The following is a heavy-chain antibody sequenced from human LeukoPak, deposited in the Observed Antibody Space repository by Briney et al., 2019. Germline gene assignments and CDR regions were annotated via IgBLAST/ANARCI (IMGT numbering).Heavy chain of an antibody. Sequence: GGSLRLSCVASGFTFSTSAVSWVRQAPGKGLEWVSAISGSGGKTYYADSVKGRFTISRDNSQNTLYLYMNSLRADDTAVYYCGKEMTSMVTVEYWGQGTLVTVSS. D-gene: IGHD5-18*01. V-gene: IGHV3-23*01. CDR3: GKEMTSMVTVEY. CDR2: ISGSGGKT. J-gene: IGHJ4*02. CDR1: GFTFSTSA.